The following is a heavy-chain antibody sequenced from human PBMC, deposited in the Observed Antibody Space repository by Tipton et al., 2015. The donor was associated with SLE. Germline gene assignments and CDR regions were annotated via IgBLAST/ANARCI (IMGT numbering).Heavy chain of an antibody. V-gene: IGHV3-20*04. J-gene: IGHJ4*02. CDR1: GFSIGDYG. CDR3: ARGELELRVPPFDL. D-gene: IGHD1-7*01. CDR2: ISWNGRNT. Sequence: SLRLSCVGSGFSIGDYGMSWVRQVPGKGLEWVSDISWNGRNTGYADSVTGRFTISRDNAKNSLYLQMESLRDEDTALYYCARGELELRVPPFDLWGQGTQVTVSS.